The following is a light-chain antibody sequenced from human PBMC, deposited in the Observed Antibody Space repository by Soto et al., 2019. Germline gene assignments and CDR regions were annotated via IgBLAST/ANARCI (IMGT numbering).Light chain of an antibody. CDR1: SSDVGGYNY. Sequence: QSALTQPASVSGSPGQSITISCTGTSSDVGGYNYVSWYQQHPGKAPKPMIYEVSNRPSGVSNRFSGSKSGNTASLTISGLQAEDEADYYCSSYTTTNTWLFGGGTKVTVL. J-gene: IGLJ2*01. CDR2: EVS. CDR3: SSYTTTNTWL. V-gene: IGLV2-14*01.